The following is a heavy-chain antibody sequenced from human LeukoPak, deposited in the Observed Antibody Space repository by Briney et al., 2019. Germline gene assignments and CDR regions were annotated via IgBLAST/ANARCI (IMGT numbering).Heavy chain of an antibody. J-gene: IGHJ4*02. CDR3: ARNLAVNY. CDR2: ISSTSSDI. V-gene: IGHV3-21*01. D-gene: IGHD6-19*01. Sequence: GGSLRLSCAASGFTFSSYSMNWVRQAPGKGLEWVSSISSTSSDIYYTDSVKGRFSVSRDNAKNSLYLQMNSLRAEDTAVYYCARNLAVNYWGQGTLVTVSP. CDR1: GFTFSSYS.